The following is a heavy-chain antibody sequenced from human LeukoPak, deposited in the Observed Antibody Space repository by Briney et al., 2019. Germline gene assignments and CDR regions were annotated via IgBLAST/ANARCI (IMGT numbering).Heavy chain of an antibody. J-gene: IGHJ4*02. CDR1: GFTFSSYS. Sequence: GGSLRLSCAASGFTFSSYSMNWVRQAPGKGLEWVSSISSSSSYIYYADSVKGRFTISRDNAKNSLYLQMNSLRAEDTAVYYCARVRADDYGDYGPGDHWGQGTLVTVSS. V-gene: IGHV3-21*01. CDR2: ISSSSSYI. D-gene: IGHD4-17*01. CDR3: ARVRADDYGDYGPGDH.